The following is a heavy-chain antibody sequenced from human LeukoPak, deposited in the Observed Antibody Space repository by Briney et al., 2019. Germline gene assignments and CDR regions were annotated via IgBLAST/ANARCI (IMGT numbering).Heavy chain of an antibody. CDR2: ITGDGFST. V-gene: IGHV3-64*04. CDR1: RFTFSNYD. J-gene: IGHJ4*02. D-gene: IGHD3-3*01. CDR3: VRDFRFLEDY. Sequence: GGSLRLSCAASRFTFSNYDIHWVRQAPGKGLEYVSAITGDGFSTYYIDSVKGRFTISRDNAKNSLYLQLNSLRADDTALYYCVRDFRFLEDYWGQGTLVTVSS.